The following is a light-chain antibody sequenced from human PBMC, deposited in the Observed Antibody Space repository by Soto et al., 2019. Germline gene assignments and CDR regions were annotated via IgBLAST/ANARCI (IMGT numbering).Light chain of an antibody. J-gene: IGLJ1*01. V-gene: IGLV1-40*01. Sequence: QSVLTQPPSVSGAPGQRVTISCTGSSSNIGAGYDVHWYQQLPGTAPKLLIYGNSNRPSGVPDRFSGSKSGTSASLAITGLQAEDEAESYCQSHDSRLSGYVFGTGTKLPVL. CDR3: QSHDSRLSGYV. CDR2: GNS. CDR1: SSNIGAGYD.